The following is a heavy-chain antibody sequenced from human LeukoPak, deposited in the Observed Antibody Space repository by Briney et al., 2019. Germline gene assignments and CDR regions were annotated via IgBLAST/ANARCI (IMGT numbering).Heavy chain of an antibody. CDR1: GFTFSTYS. J-gene: IGHJ2*01. CDR3: ARDRAAPTWFFDL. Sequence: GGSLRLSCAASGFTFSTYSMNWVRQAPGERLEWLSYISGDSNTTYYADSVKGRFTISRDNAKTSLYLQMNTLRDEDTAVYYCARDRAAPTWFFDLWGRGTLVLVSS. V-gene: IGHV3-48*02. D-gene: IGHD2-15*01. CDR2: ISGDSNTT.